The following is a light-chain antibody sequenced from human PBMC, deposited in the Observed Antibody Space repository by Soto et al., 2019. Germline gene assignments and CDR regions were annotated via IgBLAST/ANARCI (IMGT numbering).Light chain of an antibody. V-gene: IGLV2-14*01. CDR2: EVT. J-gene: IGLJ3*02. Sequence: QSALTQTASVSGSPGQSITLSCAGTTNDIGSYNYVSWFQQHPGEAPKLIIFEVTHRPSGISTRFSGSKSGNTASLTISDLQAEDEALYYCSSYKFSTTLRVFGGGTKLTVL. CDR1: TNDIGSYNY. CDR3: SSYKFSTTLRV.